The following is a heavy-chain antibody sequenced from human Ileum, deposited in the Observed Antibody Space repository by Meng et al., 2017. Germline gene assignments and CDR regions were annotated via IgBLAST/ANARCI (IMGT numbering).Heavy chain of an antibody. Sequence: QVQLQESGPGLVKPSQTLSLTCTVSGDSISSGNYYWSWIRQHPGKGLEWIGYIYYSGTTYYNPCLKSRVTISVDTSKSQFSLNLSSVTAADTAVYYCARTYNFWSGYYEWFDPWGQGTLVTVSS. CDR1: GDSISSGNYY. J-gene: IGHJ5*02. D-gene: IGHD3-3*01. CDR2: IYYSGTT. V-gene: IGHV4-31*03. CDR3: ARTYNFWSGYYEWFDP.